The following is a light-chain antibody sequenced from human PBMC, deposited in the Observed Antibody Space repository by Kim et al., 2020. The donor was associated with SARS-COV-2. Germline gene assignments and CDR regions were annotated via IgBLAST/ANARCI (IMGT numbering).Light chain of an antibody. CDR1: QSVSSTY. CDR2: GAS. Sequence: ETVLTQSPGTLSLSPGERATLSCRASQSVSSTYLAWYQQKPGQAPRLLIYGASNRATGIPDRFSGSGSGTDFTLTISRLEPEDFAVYYCQQYGRSVTFGGGTKVDIK. V-gene: IGKV3-20*01. CDR3: QQYGRSVT. J-gene: IGKJ4*01.